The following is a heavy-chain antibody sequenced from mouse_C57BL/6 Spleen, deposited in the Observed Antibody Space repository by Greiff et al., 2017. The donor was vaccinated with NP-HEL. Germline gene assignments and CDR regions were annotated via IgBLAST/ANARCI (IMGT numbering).Heavy chain of an antibody. J-gene: IGHJ3*01. Sequence: VQLQQSVAELVRPGASVKLSCTASGFNIKNTYMHWVKQRPEQGLEWIGRIYPANGNTKYAPQFQGTATRTAETSSNTAYLQLSSLTSEDTAIYYCARDYGNSAWFAYWGQGTLVTVSA. V-gene: IGHV14-3*01. CDR1: GFNIKNTY. CDR2: IYPANGNT. D-gene: IGHD2-1*01. CDR3: ARDYGNSAWFAY.